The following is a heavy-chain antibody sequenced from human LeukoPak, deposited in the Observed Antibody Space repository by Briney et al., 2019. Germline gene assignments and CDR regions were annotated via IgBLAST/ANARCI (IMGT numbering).Heavy chain of an antibody. J-gene: IGHJ3*02. Sequence: GGSLRLSCAASGFTVSSNYMSWVRQAPGKGLEWVSVIYSGGSTYYADSVKGRFTISRDNYKNTLYIQMNSLRAEDTAVYYGARDYYYDSSGLYGRIWGQGTMVTVSS. CDR3: ARDYYYDSSGLYGRI. V-gene: IGHV3-66*01. CDR2: IYSGGST. CDR1: GFTVSSNY. D-gene: IGHD3-22*01.